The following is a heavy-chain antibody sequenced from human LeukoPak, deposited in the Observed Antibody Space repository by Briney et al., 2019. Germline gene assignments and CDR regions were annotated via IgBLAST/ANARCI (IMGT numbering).Heavy chain of an antibody. D-gene: IGHD3-22*01. V-gene: IGHV3-23*01. CDR3: ANTEDYYDSSGSTPYYFDY. Sequence: PGGSLRLSRAASGFTFSSYAMSWVRQAPGKGLEWVSAISGSGGSTYYADSVKGRFTISRDNSKNTLYLQMNSLRAEDTAVYYCANTEDYYDSSGSTPYYFDYWGQGTLVTVSS. J-gene: IGHJ4*02. CDR1: GFTFSSYA. CDR2: ISGSGGST.